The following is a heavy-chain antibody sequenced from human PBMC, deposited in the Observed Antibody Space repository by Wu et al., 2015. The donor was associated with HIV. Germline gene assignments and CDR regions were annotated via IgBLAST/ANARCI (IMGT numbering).Heavy chain of an antibody. V-gene: IGHV1-2*02. J-gene: IGHJ5*02. Sequence: QVQLVQSGAEVAKPGASVRVSCQTSGYSFTAHYIHWVRQAPGQGLEWMGWVDPNSGDTTLAQNFQGRVTMTADTSMETAFMYLTGLRYDDTAVYFCTREGQLENWFDPWGQGTLVTVSS. D-gene: IGHD6-6*01. CDR1: GYSFTAHY. CDR2: VDPNSGDT. CDR3: TREGQLENWFDP.